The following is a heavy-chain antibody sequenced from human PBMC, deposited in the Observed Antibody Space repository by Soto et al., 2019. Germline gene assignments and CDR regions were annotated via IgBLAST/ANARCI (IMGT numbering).Heavy chain of an antibody. D-gene: IGHD6-25*01. CDR2: IIPIFGTA. CDR3: ARRRPPYSSVNWFDP. CDR1: GGTFSSYA. J-gene: IGHJ5*02. Sequence: GASVKVSCKASGGTFSSYAISWVRQAPGQGLEWMGGIIPIFGTANYAQKFQGRVTITADESTSTAYVELSSLRSEDTAVYYCARRRPPYSSVNWFDPWGQGTLVTVSS. V-gene: IGHV1-69*13.